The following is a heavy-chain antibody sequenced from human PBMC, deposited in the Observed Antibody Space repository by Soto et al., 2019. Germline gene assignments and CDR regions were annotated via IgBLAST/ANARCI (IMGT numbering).Heavy chain of an antibody. D-gene: IGHD6-13*01. CDR1: GGTFSNHA. CDR3: AREVAADGTFREDVFDI. J-gene: IGHJ3*02. V-gene: IGHV1-69*12. Sequence: QVHLVQSGAEVKKPGSSVKVSCKAPGGTFSNHAINWVRQAPGQGLEWMGRIIPIFTTKNYAQKFQGRVSTTADESTTTAEMELSSLKHEDTAVYYCAREVAADGTFREDVFDIWCQVTLVTVSS. CDR2: IIPIFTTK.